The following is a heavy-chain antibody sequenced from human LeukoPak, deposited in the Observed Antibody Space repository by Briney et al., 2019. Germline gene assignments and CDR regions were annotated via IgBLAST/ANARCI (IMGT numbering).Heavy chain of an antibody. J-gene: IGHJ4*02. Sequence: ESGPALVKPTQTLTLTCTFSGFSLSTSGMCGSWIRQPPGKAREWLARSDWDDDKYYSTSLKTRLTISKETSKNQVVLTMTNMDPVDKAPYYCARSYYDSSGYSYYFDYWGQGTLVTVSS. V-gene: IGHV2-70*11. D-gene: IGHD3-22*01. CDR3: ARSYYDSSGYSYYFDY. CDR1: GFSLSTSGMC. CDR2: SDWDDDK.